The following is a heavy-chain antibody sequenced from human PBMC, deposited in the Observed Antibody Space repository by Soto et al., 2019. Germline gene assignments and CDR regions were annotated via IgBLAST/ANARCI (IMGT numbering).Heavy chain of an antibody. CDR3: ARSPDYGMDV. CDR1: GFTFSSYY. V-gene: IGHV3-21*01. CDR2: ISTSSSYI. Sequence: GSLRLSCAASGFTFSSYYMSWVRQAPGKGLEWVSSISTSSSYIYYADSVKGRFSISRDNARNSVYLQMNSLRAEDTAVYFCARSPDYGMDVWGQGTTVTVSS. J-gene: IGHJ6*02.